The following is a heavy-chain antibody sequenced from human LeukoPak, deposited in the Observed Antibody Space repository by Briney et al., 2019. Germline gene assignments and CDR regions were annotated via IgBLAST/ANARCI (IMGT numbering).Heavy chain of an antibody. CDR2: ISSSSSTI. J-gene: IGHJ4*02. D-gene: IGHD7-27*01. Sequence: GGSLRLSCAASGFTFSSYSMNWVRQAPGKGLEWVSYISSSSSTIYYADSVKGRFTISRDNAKNSLYLQMSSLRAEDTAVYYCAKGTGDMGYYFDRWGQGTLVTVSS. CDR1: GFTFSSYS. CDR3: AKGTGDMGYYFDR. V-gene: IGHV3-48*04.